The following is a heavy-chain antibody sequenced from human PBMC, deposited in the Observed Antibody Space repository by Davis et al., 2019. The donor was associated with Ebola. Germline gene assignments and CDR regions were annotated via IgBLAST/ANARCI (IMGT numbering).Heavy chain of an antibody. CDR2: INSDGSST. Sequence: GESLMISCAASGFTFSSYWLHWVRQAPGKGLVWVSRINSDGSSTTYADSVKGRFTISRDNAKNMLYLQMDSLRVEDTAVYYCARYNSAYERADLDYWGQGTLVTVSS. CDR3: ARYNSAYERADLDY. V-gene: IGHV3-74*01. CDR1: GFTFSSYW. D-gene: IGHD5-12*01. J-gene: IGHJ4*02.